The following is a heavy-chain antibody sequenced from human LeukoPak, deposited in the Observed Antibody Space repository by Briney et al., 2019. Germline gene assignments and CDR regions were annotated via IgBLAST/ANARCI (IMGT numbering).Heavy chain of an antibody. Sequence: GGSLRLSCAASGFTFSVHWMSWVRQAPGKGLEWVANINQDGSEKYYVDSVKGRFTISRDNAKNSLYLQMNSLRAEDTAVYYCARDSVTLFRYWGQGTLVTVSS. CDR1: GFTFSVHW. J-gene: IGHJ4*02. CDR2: INQDGSEK. D-gene: IGHD4-17*01. V-gene: IGHV3-7*01. CDR3: ARDSVTLFRY.